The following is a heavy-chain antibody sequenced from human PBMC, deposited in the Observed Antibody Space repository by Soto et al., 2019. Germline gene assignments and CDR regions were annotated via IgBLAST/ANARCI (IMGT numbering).Heavy chain of an antibody. Sequence: GGSLRLSCAASGFTFSSYAMSWVRQPPAKGLEWVSAISGSGGSTYYADSVKGRFTISRDNSKNTLYLQMNSLRAEDTAVYYCAKDRTPYDYPNPNPPYGMDVWGQGTTVTVSS. CDR3: AKDRTPYDYPNPNPPYGMDV. V-gene: IGHV3-23*01. CDR2: ISGSGGST. J-gene: IGHJ6*02. D-gene: IGHD4-17*01. CDR1: GFTFSSYA.